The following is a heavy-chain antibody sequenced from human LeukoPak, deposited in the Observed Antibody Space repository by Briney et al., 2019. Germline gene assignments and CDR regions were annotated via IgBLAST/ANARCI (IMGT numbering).Heavy chain of an antibody. V-gene: IGHV4-30-4*08. CDR1: GGSISSGDYY. D-gene: IGHD6-19*01. CDR3: ARQKRNSSGWYGDY. Sequence: PSETLSLTCTVSGGSISSGDYYWSWIRQPPGKGLEWIGYIYYSGNTYYNPSLKSRVTISVDTSKNQFSLKLSSVTAADTAVYYCARQKRNSSGWYGDYWGQGTLVTDSS. J-gene: IGHJ4*02. CDR2: IYYSGNT.